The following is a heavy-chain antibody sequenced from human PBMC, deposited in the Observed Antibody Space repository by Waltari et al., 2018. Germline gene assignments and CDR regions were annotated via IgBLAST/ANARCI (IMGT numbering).Heavy chain of an antibody. Sequence: QVQLVQSGAEVKKPGASVKVPGKASGYTCTSYDINWVRQATGQGLEWMGWMNPNSGNTGYAQKFQGRVTITRNTSISTAYMELSSLRSEDTAVYYCARQGRRIAVAHYWFDPWGQGTLVTVSS. J-gene: IGHJ5*02. CDR1: GYTCTSYD. V-gene: IGHV1-8*03. CDR3: ARQGRRIAVAHYWFDP. CDR2: MNPNSGNT. D-gene: IGHD6-19*01.